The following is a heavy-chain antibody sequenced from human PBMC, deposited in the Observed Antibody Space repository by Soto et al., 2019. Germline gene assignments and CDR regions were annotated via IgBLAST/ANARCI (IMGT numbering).Heavy chain of an antibody. V-gene: IGHV4-31*03. D-gene: IGHD6-6*01. Sequence: PXETLSLPCTVSGGSISSGSYYWSWIRQHPGKGLEWIGYIYYSGSTYYNPSLKSRVTISVDTSKNQFSLKMSSVTAADTAVYYCARSIAALGDWGQGTLVTVSS. CDR1: GGSISSGSYY. CDR3: ARSIAALGD. J-gene: IGHJ4*02. CDR2: IYYSGST.